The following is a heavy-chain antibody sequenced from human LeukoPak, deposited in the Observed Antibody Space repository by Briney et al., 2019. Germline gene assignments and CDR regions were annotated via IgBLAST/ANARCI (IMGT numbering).Heavy chain of an antibody. D-gene: IGHD3-22*01. CDR1: GFTVSSNS. CDR3: ARAPYYYDSSGYYWLNY. J-gene: IGHJ4*02. Sequence: GGSLRLSCTVSGFTVSSNSMSWVRQAPGKGLEWVSFIYSGSTHYSDSVKGRLTISRDNSKNTLYLQMNSLRAEDTAVYYCARAPYYYDSSGYYWLNYWGQGTLVTVSS. CDR2: IYSGST. V-gene: IGHV3-53*01.